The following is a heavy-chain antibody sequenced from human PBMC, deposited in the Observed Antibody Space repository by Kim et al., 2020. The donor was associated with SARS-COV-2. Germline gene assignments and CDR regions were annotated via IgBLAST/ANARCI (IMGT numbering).Heavy chain of an antibody. V-gene: IGHV3-74*01. J-gene: IGHJ4*02. CDR3: ARGYNYGLDY. Sequence: STVYADSVKGRFTISRDNAKNTLYLQMNSQRAEDTAVYYCARGYNYGLDYWGQGTLVTVSS. CDR2: ST. D-gene: IGHD5-18*01.